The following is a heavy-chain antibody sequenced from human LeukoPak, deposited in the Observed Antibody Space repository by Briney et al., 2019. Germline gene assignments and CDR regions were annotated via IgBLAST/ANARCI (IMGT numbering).Heavy chain of an antibody. D-gene: IGHD2-2*01. CDR2: IYYSGST. CDR1: GASISSGDYY. Sequence: PSETLSLTCTVSGASISSGDYYWSWIRQPPGRGLEWIGYIYYSGSTYYNPSLKSRVTISVDTSKNQFSLKLSSVTAADTAVYYCAREDIRSTSSFDYWGQGTLVTVSS. J-gene: IGHJ4*02. CDR3: AREDIRSTSSFDY. V-gene: IGHV4-30-4*08.